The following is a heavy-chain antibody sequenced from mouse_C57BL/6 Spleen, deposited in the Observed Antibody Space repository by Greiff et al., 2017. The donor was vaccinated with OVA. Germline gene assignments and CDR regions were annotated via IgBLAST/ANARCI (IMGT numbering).Heavy chain of an antibody. CDR2: IDPEDGDT. Sequence: VQLQQPGAELVRPGASVKLSCTASGFNIKDYYMHWVKQRPEQGLEWTGRIDPEDGDTEYAPKFQGKATMTADTSSNTAYLQLSSLTSEDTAVYYCTTWGSYYYGSSSSWFAYWGQGTLVTVSA. D-gene: IGHD1-1*01. CDR3: TTWGSYYYGSSSSWFAY. J-gene: IGHJ3*01. V-gene: IGHV14-1*01. CDR1: GFNIKDYY.